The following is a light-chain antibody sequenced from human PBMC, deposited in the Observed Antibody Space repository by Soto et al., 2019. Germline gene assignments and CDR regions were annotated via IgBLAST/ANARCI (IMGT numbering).Light chain of an antibody. Sequence: QSALTQPPSASGSPGQSVTISCTGTSSDVGGYNYVSWYQQHPGKAPKLMIYEVSKRPSGVPDRFSGSKGGNTASLTVFGLQAKDEGDYYCSSYAGSNTPDVFGTGTKLTVL. V-gene: IGLV2-8*01. J-gene: IGLJ1*01. CDR1: SSDVGGYNY. CDR2: EVS. CDR3: SSYAGSNTPDV.